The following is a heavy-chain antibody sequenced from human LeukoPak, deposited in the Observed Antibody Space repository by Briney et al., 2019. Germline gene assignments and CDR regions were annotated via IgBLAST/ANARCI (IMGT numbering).Heavy chain of an antibody. V-gene: IGHV3-48*03. CDR1: GFTFSSYV. Sequence: PGGSLRLSCAASGFTFSSYVMNWVRQAPGKGLEWVSYISSSGSTIYYADSVKGRFTISRDNAKNSLYLQMNSLRAEDTAVYCCARDGTTPMSNFYYAMDVWGQGTPVTVSS. CDR2: ISSSGSTI. D-gene: IGHD4-11*01. J-gene: IGHJ6*02. CDR3: ARDGTTPMSNFYYAMDV.